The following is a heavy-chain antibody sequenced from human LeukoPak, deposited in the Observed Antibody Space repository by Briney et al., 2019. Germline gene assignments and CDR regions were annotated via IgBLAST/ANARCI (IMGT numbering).Heavy chain of an antibody. V-gene: IGHV3-11*01. J-gene: IGHJ3*02. CDR2: ISSSGSTI. Sequence: SGGSLRLSCAASGFTFSDYYMSWIRQAPGKGLEWVSYISSSGSTIYYADSVKGRFTISRDNAKNSLYLQMNSLRAEDTAVYYCARDGRIWFGEMNAFDIWGQGTMVTVSS. CDR1: GFTFSDYY. D-gene: IGHD3-10*01. CDR3: ARDGRIWFGEMNAFDI.